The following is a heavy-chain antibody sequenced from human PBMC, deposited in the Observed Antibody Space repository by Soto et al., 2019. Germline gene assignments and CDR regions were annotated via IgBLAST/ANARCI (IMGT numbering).Heavy chain of an antibody. V-gene: IGHV4-59*01. J-gene: IGHJ4*02. D-gene: IGHD6-13*01. CDR1: GCSISSYY. CDR2: IYYSGST. CDR3: ARGSYSSSYPSDY. Sequence: PSDTLSLTFTVSGCSISSYYWSWIRQPPGKGLEWIGYIYYSGSTNYNPSPKSRVTISVDTSKNQFSLKLSSVTAADTAVYYCARGSYSSSYPSDYWGQGTLVTVSS.